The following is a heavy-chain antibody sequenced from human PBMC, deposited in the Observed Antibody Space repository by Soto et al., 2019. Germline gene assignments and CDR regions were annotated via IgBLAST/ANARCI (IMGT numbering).Heavy chain of an antibody. Sequence: SVKVSCKASGGTFSSYAISWVRQAPGQGLEWMGGIIPILGTANYAQKFQGRVTITADKSTSTAYMELSSLRSEDTAVYYCAREGVGYCSSTSCYRPYYYYYYGMEVWGQGTTVTVSS. V-gene: IGHV1-69*10. D-gene: IGHD2-2*01. CDR2: IIPILGTA. CDR1: GGTFSSYA. J-gene: IGHJ6*02. CDR3: AREGVGYCSSTSCYRPYYYYYYGMEV.